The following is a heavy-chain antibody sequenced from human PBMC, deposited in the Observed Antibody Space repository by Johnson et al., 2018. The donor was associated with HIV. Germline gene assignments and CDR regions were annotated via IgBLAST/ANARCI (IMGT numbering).Heavy chain of an antibody. CDR3: AKEARRPAFDI. CDR1: GFTFSNYA. Sequence: VQLVESGGDLVLPGGSLRLSCAASGFTFSNYAMSWVRQAPGKGLQWVSTISGRAGRTDYADSVKGRFTLSRDNSKNRLYLQMNSLRAEDTAIYYCAKEARRPAFDIWGQGTMVTVSS. D-gene: IGHD6-6*01. J-gene: IGHJ3*02. CDR2: ISGRAGRT. V-gene: IGHV3-23*04.